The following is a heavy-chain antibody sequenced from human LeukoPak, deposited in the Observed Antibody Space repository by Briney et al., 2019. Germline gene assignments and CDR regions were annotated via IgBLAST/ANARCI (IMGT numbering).Heavy chain of an antibody. J-gene: IGHJ4*02. D-gene: IGHD3-9*01. Sequence: GGSLRLSCAASGFTFSRHWMTWVRQAPGKGLEWVSAISGSGGSTYYAGSVKGRFTISRDNSKNTLYLQMNSLRAEDTAVYYCAKDMRFDWTPYYFDYWGQGTLVTVSS. CDR3: AKDMRFDWTPYYFDY. V-gene: IGHV3-23*01. CDR1: GFTFSRHW. CDR2: ISGSGGST.